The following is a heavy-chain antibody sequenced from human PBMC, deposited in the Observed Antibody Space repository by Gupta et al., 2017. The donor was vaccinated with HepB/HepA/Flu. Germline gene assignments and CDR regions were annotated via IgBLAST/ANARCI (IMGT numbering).Heavy chain of an antibody. CDR3: AAWGVTNY. J-gene: IGHJ4*02. D-gene: IGHD3-16*01. CDR1: GFTFRNYW. CDR2: IKPDGSGK. V-gene: IGHV3-7*01. Sequence: EVQLVESGGGLVQPGGSLRLSCAASGFTFRNYWRNWVRQTPEKGLEWVANIKPDGSGKSYVDSVKGRFTVSRDNAKNSLWLQMNSLTAEDTAVYYCAAWGVTNYWGQGTLVTVSS.